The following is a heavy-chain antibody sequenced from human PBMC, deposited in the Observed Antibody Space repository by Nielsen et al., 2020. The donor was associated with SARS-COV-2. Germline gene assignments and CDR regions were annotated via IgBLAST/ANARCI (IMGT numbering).Heavy chain of an antibody. D-gene: IGHD6-19*01. CDR2: IYHSGST. CDR1: GGSISSSNW. CDR3: ARDRPLGPANSSGWPR. V-gene: IGHV4-4*02. Sequence: SETLSLTCAVSGGSISSSNWWSWVRQPPGKGLEWIGEIYHSGSTNYNPSLKSRVTISVDKSKNQFSLKLSSVTAADTAVYYCARDRPLGPANSSGWPRWGQGTLVTVSS. J-gene: IGHJ4*02.